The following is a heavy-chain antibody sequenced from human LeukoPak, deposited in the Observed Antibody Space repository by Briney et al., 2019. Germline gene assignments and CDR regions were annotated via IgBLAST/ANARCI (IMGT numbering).Heavy chain of an antibody. Sequence: SQTLSLTCTVSGGSISSGGYYWSWIRQHPGKGLEWIGYIYYSGSTYHNPSLKSRVTISVDTSKNQFSLKLSPVTAADTAVYYCARERSPYYYDSSGYAFDIWGQGTMVTVSS. CDR1: GGSISSGGYY. CDR2: IYYSGST. D-gene: IGHD3-22*01. CDR3: ARERSPYYYDSSGYAFDI. V-gene: IGHV4-31*03. J-gene: IGHJ3*02.